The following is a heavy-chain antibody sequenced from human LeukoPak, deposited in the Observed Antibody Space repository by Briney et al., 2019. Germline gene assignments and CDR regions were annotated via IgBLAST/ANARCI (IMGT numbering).Heavy chain of an antibody. J-gene: IGHJ4*02. V-gene: IGHV1-2*02. D-gene: IGHD2/OR15-2a*01. CDR2: INPNGGGT. CDR1: GYTFTGYY. CDR3: ARDPYYTNSFDY. Sequence: GASVKVSCKASGYTFTGYYIHWVRQAPGQGLEWMGWINPNGGGTKYAQKFQGRVTVTGDTSTNTAYMELSRLKSDDTAVYFCARDPYYTNSFDYWRQGTLVTVST.